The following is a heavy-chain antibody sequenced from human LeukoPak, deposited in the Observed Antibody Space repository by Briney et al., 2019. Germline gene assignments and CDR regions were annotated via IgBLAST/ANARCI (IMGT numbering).Heavy chain of an antibody. J-gene: IGHJ4*02. Sequence: GGSLRLSCAASGLTFSSYWMTWVRQAPGKGLEWVANIKQDGSVKQYVGSVKGRFTISRDNAENSLYLQMNSLRAEDTAVYYCARDTNGWNDYWGQGTLVTVSS. V-gene: IGHV3-7*01. CDR2: IKQDGSVK. CDR3: ARDTNGWNDY. CDR1: GLTFSSYW. D-gene: IGHD2-8*01.